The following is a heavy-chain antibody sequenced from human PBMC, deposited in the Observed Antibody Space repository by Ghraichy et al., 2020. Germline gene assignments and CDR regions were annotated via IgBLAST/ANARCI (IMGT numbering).Heavy chain of an antibody. CDR1: GFTFDDYG. CDR3: ARDLAHLRGSPIDLVYDY. V-gene: IGHV3-20*04. Sequence: GGSLRLSCAASGFTFDDYGMSWVRQAPGKGLEWVSGINWNGGSTGYADSVKGRFTISRDNAKNSLYLQMNSLRAEDTAVYYCARDLAHLRGSPIDLVYDYWGQGTLVTVSS. D-gene: IGHD1-26*01. CDR2: INWNGGST. J-gene: IGHJ4*02.